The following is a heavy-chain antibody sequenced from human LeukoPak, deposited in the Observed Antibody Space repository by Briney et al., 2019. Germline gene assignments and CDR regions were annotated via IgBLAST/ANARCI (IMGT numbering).Heavy chain of an antibody. Sequence: ASVKVSCKASGGTFSSYAISWVRQAPGQGLEWMGGIIPIFGTANYAQKFQGRVTITADESTSTAYMELSSLRSEDTAVYYCAREGYFDWFTYYFDYWGQGTLVTVSS. CDR1: GGTFSSYA. CDR3: AREGYFDWFTYYFDY. CDR2: IIPIFGTA. V-gene: IGHV1-69*13. J-gene: IGHJ4*02. D-gene: IGHD3-9*01.